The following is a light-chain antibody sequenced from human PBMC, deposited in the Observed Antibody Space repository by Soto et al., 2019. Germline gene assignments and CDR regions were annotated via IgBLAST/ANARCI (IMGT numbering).Light chain of an antibody. V-gene: IGLV2-14*01. CDR1: SSDVVDYNY. CDR3: LSHTGSRTL. Sequence: QSVLTQPASVSGSPGHSITISCTGASSDVVDYNYVSWYQEHPGQVPKLIIFEVTPRPSGVSDRFSGSRSGNTASLTISGLQAEDEADYYCLSHTGSRTLFGGGTKVTVL. CDR2: EVT. J-gene: IGLJ3*02.